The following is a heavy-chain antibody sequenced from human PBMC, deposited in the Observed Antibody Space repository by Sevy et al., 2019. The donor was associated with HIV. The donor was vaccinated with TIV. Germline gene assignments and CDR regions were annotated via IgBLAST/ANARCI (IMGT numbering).Heavy chain of an antibody. J-gene: IGHJ3*01. CDR1: GYSISSGYY. CDR2: IYQSGGT. CDR3: ARVIAVAGTLHAFDV. Sequence: SETLSLTCTVSGYSISSGYYWGWIRQPPGKGLEWIGSIYQSGGTYYNPSLKSRVTISVDTSKNQFSLKLSSVTAADTAVYYCARVIAVAGTLHAFDVWGQGTMVTVSS. D-gene: IGHD6-19*01. V-gene: IGHV4-38-2*02.